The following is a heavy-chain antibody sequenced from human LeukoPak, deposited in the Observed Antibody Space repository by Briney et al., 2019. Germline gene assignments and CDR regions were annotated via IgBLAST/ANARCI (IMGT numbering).Heavy chain of an antibody. J-gene: IGHJ4*02. CDR3: ARSWSKGGGAPGY. D-gene: IGHD3-3*01. CDR1: GGTFSSYA. V-gene: IGHV1-69*13. Sequence: ASVKVSCKASGGTFSSYAISWVRQARGQGLEWMGGIIPIFGTANYAQKFQGRVTITADESTSTAYMELSSLRSEDTAVYYCARSWSKGGGAPGYWGQGTLVTVSS. CDR2: IIPIFGTA.